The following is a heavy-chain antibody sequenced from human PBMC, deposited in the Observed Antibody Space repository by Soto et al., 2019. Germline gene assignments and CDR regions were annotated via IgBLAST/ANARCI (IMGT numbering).Heavy chain of an antibody. Sequence: GGSLRLSCAASGFTFSSYAMSWVRQAPGKGLEWVSAISGSGGSTYYADSVKGRFTISRDNSKNTLYLQMSSLRAEDTAVYYCAKSHSPRNYYDSSGYYLRLDAFDIWGQGTMVTVSS. CDR1: GFTFSSYA. J-gene: IGHJ3*02. CDR2: ISGSGGST. CDR3: AKSHSPRNYYDSSGYYLRLDAFDI. V-gene: IGHV3-23*01. D-gene: IGHD3-22*01.